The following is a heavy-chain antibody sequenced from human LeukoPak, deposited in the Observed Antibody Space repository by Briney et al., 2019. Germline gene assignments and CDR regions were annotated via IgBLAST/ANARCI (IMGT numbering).Heavy chain of an antibody. J-gene: IGHJ6*03. CDR3: AKDSSSGYYTYYYYYYYMDV. D-gene: IGHD3-22*01. CDR2: ISYDGSNK. V-gene: IGHV3-30*18. CDR1: GFTFSSYG. Sequence: GGSLRLSCAASGFTFSSYGMHWVRQAPGKGLEWVAVISYDGSNKYYADSVKGRFTISRDNSKNTLYLQMNSLRAEDTAVYYCAKDSSSGYYTYYYYYYYMDVRGKGTTVTVSS.